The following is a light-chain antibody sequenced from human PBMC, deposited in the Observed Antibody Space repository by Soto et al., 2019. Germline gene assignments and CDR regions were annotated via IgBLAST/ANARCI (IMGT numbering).Light chain of an antibody. V-gene: IGLV2-23*02. CDR3: CSSVGSYV. J-gene: IGLJ1*01. CDR2: ELT. Sequence: QSALNQPASVSGSSGQTVTTSCTATSSDPENYKLVSWYQQHPGKAAKHIIYELTKRPSGVTNRFSGSKSANTASLAISGLQPEDETDYYCCSSVGSYVFGTGTKVTVL. CDR1: SSDPENYKL.